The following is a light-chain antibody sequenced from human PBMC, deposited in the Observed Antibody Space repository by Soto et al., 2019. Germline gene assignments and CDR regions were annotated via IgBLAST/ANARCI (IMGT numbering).Light chain of an antibody. CDR3: QGDNSVPNT. CDR2: GAS. Sequence: DIQMTQSPSSLSASVGDRVTITCRASQGISSYLAWYQQKPGKVPKLLIYGASTLHSGVPSRFSGSGSGTDFTLTINSLQPEYVATSYCQGDNSVPNTFGPWTKVYIK. CDR1: QGISSY. V-gene: IGKV1-27*01. J-gene: IGKJ3*01.